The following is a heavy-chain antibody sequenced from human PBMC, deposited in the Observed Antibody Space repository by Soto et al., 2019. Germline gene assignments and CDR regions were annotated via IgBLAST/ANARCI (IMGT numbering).Heavy chain of an antibody. CDR3: ASGRDYVWGSYRYGPVLDY. CDR2: ISAYNGNT. D-gene: IGHD3-16*02. J-gene: IGHJ4*02. Sequence: ASVKVSCKASGYTFTSYGISWVRQAPGQGLEWMGWISAYNGNTNYAQKLQGRVTMTTDTSTSTAYMELRSLRSDDTAVYYCASGRDYVWGSYRYGPVLDYWGQGTLVTV. CDR1: GYTFTSYG. V-gene: IGHV1-18*01.